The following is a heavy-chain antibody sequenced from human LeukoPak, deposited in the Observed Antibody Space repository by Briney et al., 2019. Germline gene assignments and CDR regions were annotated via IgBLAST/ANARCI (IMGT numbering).Heavy chain of an antibody. V-gene: IGHV3-23*01. D-gene: IGHD3-9*01. CDR1: GFTFSSYA. CDR2: ISGSGGST. Sequence: PGGSLRLSCAASGFTFSSYAMSWVRQAPGKGLEWVSAISGSGGSTYYADSVKGRFTISRDNSKNTLYLQMNSLRAEDTAVYYCAKGDYYDILTGYYTNYYYYGMDVWGQGTTVTVSS. J-gene: IGHJ6*02. CDR3: AKGDYYDILTGYYTNYYYYGMDV.